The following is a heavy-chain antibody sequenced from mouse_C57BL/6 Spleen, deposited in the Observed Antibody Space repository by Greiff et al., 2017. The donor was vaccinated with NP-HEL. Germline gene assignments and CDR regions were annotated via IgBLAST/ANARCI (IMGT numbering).Heavy chain of an antibody. CDR2: ISSGSSTI. CDR3: ARVYLLYAMDY. J-gene: IGHJ4*01. Sequence: EVQVVESGGGLVKPGGSLKLSCAASGFTFSDYGMHWVRQAPEKGLEWVTYISSGSSTIYYADTVKGRFTISRDNAKNTLFLQMTSLRSEDTAMYYCARVYLLYAMDYWGQGTSVTVSS. CDR1: GFTFSDYG. V-gene: IGHV5-17*01. D-gene: IGHD5-1-1*01.